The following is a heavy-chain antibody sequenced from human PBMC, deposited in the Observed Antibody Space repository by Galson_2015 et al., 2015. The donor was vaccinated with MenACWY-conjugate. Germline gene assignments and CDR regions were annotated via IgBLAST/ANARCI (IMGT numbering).Heavy chain of an antibody. CDR2: IRYDGIQK. CDR3: ARPVRNRLTIAVPYYFDH. D-gene: IGHD2-21*01. J-gene: IGHJ4*02. Sequence: SLRLSCAASGFRFSGYDMHWVRQAPGEGLEWVALIRYDGIQKNYSESVKGRFTISRDNTKNTLNLQMNSLRAEDTAVYYCARPVRNRLTIAVPYYFDHWGQGTLVTVSS. V-gene: IGHV3-30*02. CDR1: GFRFSGYD.